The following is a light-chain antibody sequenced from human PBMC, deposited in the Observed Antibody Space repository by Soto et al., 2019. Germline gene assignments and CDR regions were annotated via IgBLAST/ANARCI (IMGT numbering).Light chain of an antibody. CDR2: SND. V-gene: IGLV1-44*01. CDR1: TSNIGSNT. Sequence: QSVLTQPPSASGTPGQRVTISCSGTTSNIGSNTVSWYHHLPGTAPKLLIYSNDQRPSGVPDQFSGSKSGTSASLAISGLQSEDEADYYCAIWDITLSAWVFGGGTKLTVL. CDR3: AIWDITLSAWV. J-gene: IGLJ3*02.